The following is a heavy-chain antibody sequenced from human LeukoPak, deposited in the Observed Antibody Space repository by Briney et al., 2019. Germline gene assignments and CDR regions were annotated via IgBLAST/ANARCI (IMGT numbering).Heavy chain of an antibody. J-gene: IGHJ6*03. CDR3: ARGRIYYYYYMDV. CDR2: IYYSGST. D-gene: IGHD2-15*01. V-gene: IGHV4-59*11. Sequence: SETLSLTCTVSGGSISSHYWSWIRQPPGKGLEWIGYIYYSGSTNYNPSLKSRVTISVDTSKNQFSLKLSSVTAADTAVYYCARGRIYYYYYMDVWGKGTTVTVSS. CDR1: GGSISSHY.